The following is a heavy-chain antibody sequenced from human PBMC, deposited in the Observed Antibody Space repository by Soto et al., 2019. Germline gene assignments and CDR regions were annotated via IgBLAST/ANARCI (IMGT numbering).Heavy chain of an antibody. V-gene: IGHV4-39*01. Sequence: PSETLSLTCTVSGGSISSSSYYWGWIRQPPGKGLEWIGSIYYSGSTYYNPSLKSRVTISVDTSKNQFSLKLSSVTAADTAVYYCARRLRGYSSDRVYFQHWGQGTLVTVSS. D-gene: IGHD5-18*01. CDR1: GGSISSSSYY. J-gene: IGHJ1*01. CDR2: IYYSGST. CDR3: ARRLRGYSSDRVYFQH.